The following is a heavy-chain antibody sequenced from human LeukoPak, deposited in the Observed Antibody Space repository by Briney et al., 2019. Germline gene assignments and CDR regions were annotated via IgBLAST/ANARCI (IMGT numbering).Heavy chain of an antibody. CDR3: AKVHSSRDYGNYGYYYGMDV. CDR2: ISGSGGST. D-gene: IGHD4-11*01. J-gene: IGHJ6*02. CDR1: GFTFSSYA. V-gene: IGHV3-23*01. Sequence: GGSLRLSCAASGFTFSSYAMSWVRQAPGKGLEWVSVISGSGGSTYFADSVKGRFTISRDNSKNTLYLQMNSLRAEDTAVYYCAKVHSSRDYGNYGYYYGMDVWGQETTVTVSS.